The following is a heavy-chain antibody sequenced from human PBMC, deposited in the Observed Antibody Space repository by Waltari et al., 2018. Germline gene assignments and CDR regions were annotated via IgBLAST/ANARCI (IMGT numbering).Heavy chain of an antibody. CDR2: IYTSGST. J-gene: IGHJ6*03. CDR3: ARDTPTVHYYMDV. D-gene: IGHD4-4*01. CDR1: GGSISSGRYY. V-gene: IGHV4-61*02. Sequence: VQLQESGPGLVKPSQTLSLTCTFSGGSISSGRYYCSWIRQPAGKGLEWIGRIYTSGSTNYNPSLKSRVTISVDTSKNQFSLKLSSVTAADTAVYYCARDTPTVHYYMDVWGKGTTVTVSS.